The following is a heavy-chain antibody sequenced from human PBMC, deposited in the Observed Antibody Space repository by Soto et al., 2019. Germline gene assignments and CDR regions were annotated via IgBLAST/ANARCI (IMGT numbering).Heavy chain of an antibody. J-gene: IGHJ4*02. Sequence: PSETLSLTCGVYGGSFRNYYWIWVRQPPGKGLEWIGEVNHSGEATYNPSLKSRVTISEDASKNQVSLRLTSVTAADTAVYFCAREQYNWKIWGQGTLVTVSS. CDR2: VNHSGEA. D-gene: IGHD1-20*01. CDR3: AREQYNWKI. V-gene: IGHV4-34*01. CDR1: GGSFRNYY.